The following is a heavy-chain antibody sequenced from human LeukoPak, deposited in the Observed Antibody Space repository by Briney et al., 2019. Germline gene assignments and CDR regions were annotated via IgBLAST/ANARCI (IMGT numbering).Heavy chain of an antibody. Sequence: GGSLRLSCAASGFTFSSYAMSWVRQAPGKGLEWVSAISGSGGSKYYADSVRGRFTTSRDNTKNTLYLQKNSLRAEDTAVYYCANHPHGYYDYVWEGYWGQGNLVTVSS. CDR3: ANHPHGYYDYVWEGY. J-gene: IGHJ4*02. CDR1: GFTFSSYA. V-gene: IGHV3-23*01. D-gene: IGHD3-16*01. CDR2: ISGSGGSK.